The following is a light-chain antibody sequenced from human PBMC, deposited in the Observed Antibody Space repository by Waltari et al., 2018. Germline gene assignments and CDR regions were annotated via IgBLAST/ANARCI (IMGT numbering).Light chain of an antibody. Sequence: QSALTQPRSVSGSPGQSVTISCTGTSSAVGGYNYVSWYQHHPGKAPKVLIHDVSKRPSGVPDRFSGSKSGNTASLTISGLQAEDEADYYCCSYAGSYTFRVFGTGTKVTVL. CDR2: DVS. CDR1: SSAVGGYNY. CDR3: CSYAGSYTFRV. J-gene: IGLJ1*01. V-gene: IGLV2-11*01.